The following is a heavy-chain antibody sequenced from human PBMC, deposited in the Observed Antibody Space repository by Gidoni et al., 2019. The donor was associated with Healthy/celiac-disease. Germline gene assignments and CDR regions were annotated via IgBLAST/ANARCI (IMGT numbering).Heavy chain of an antibody. Sequence: CAASGFTFSSYWMSWVRQAPGKGLEWVANIKQDGSEKYYVDSVKGRFTISRDNAKNSLYLQMNSLRAEDTAVYYCARDHSASWMDTAMVINFDYWGQGTLVTVSS. V-gene: IGHV3-7*01. J-gene: IGHJ4*02. CDR2: IKQDGSEK. D-gene: IGHD5-18*01. CDR3: ARDHSASWMDTAMVINFDY. CDR1: GFTFSSYW.